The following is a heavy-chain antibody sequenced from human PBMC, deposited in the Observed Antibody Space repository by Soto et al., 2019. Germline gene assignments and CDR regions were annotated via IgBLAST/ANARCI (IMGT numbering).Heavy chain of an antibody. V-gene: IGHV3-23*01. CDR2: ISGSGGST. CDR3: VRQLSGFDY. D-gene: IGHD1-1*01. J-gene: IGHJ4*02. CDR1: GFTFSSYA. Sequence: GGSLRLSCAASGFTFSSYAMSWVRQAPGKGLEWVSAISGSGGSTYYADSVRGRFTISRDNSKNTLYLQMKSLRAEDTAVYYCVRQLSGFDYWGQGTLVTVSS.